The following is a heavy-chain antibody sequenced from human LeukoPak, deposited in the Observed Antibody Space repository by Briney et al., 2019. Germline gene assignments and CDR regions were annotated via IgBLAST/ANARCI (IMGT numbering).Heavy chain of an antibody. D-gene: IGHD2-2*01. V-gene: IGHV4-4*07. CDR3: ARDVVVVPAAIHYGMDV. J-gene: IGHJ6*02. Sequence: SETLSLTCTVSGGSIGHYYWTWIRQPAGKGLEWIGRIYTSGSTRYNPSLKSRVTMSVDTSQNQFSLNLSSVTAADTAVYYCARDVVVVPAAIHYGMDVWGQGTTVTVSS. CDR1: GGSIGHYY. CDR2: IYTSGST.